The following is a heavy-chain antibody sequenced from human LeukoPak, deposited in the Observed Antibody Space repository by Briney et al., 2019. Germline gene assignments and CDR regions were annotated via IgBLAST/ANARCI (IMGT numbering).Heavy chain of an antibody. CDR1: GGSFSGYY. CDR2: INHSGST. Sequence: SETLSLTCAVYGGSFSGYYWSWSRQPPPKGLEWMGEINHSGSTNYNPSLNSRVTISVDTSKNQSSLKLRSVTAADTAVYYCARARWGEAWFDPWGQGTLVTVSS. D-gene: IGHD3-10*01. J-gene: IGHJ5*02. CDR3: ARARWGEAWFDP. V-gene: IGHV4-34*01.